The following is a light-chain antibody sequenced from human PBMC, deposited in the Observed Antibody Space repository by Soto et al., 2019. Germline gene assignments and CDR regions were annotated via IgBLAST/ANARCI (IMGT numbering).Light chain of an antibody. CDR2: GAS. Sequence: EIVLTHSPGTLSLSPGERATLSCRASQSVSSNYLAWYQKKPGRAPRLLIYGASTRATGIPDRFSGSGSGTDFTLTISRLEPEDFAVYYCQQHGISHITFGQGTRLEI. CDR1: QSVSSNY. V-gene: IGKV3-20*01. CDR3: QQHGISHIT. J-gene: IGKJ5*01.